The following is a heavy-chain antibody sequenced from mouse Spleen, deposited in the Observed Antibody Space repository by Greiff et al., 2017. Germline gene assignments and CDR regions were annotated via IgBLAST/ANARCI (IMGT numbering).Heavy chain of an antibody. CDR2: ISDGGSYT. CDR3: AREEGDGYDRFAY. J-gene: IGHJ3*01. CDR1: GFTFSSYA. V-gene: IGHV5-4*01. Sequence: EVQRVESGGGLVKPGGSLKLSCAASGFTFSSYAMSWVRQTPEKRLEWVATISDGGSYTYYPDNVKGRFTISRDNAKNNLYLQMSHLKSEDTAMYYCAREEGDGYDRFAYWGQGTLVTVSA. D-gene: IGHD2-2*01.